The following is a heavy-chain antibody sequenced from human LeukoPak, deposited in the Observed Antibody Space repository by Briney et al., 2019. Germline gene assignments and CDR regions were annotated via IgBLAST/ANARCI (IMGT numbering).Heavy chain of an antibody. CDR1: GFTFSSYA. CDR3: AKPKPHDYGDYVNPFDL. V-gene: IGHV3-23*01. J-gene: IGHJ2*01. CDR2: ISGSGGST. D-gene: IGHD4-17*01. Sequence: GGSLRLSCAASGFTFSSYAMSWVRQAPGKGLEWVSAISGSGGSTYYADSVKGRFTISRDNSKNTLYLQMNSLRAEDTAVYYCAKPKPHDYGDYVNPFDLWGRGTLVTVSS.